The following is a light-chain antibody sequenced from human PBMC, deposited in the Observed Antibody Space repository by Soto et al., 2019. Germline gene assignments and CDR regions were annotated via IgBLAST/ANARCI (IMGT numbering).Light chain of an antibody. CDR3: QQYGSSPRT. CDR1: QSLSSNF. Sequence: PGDGATLSCRASQSLSSNFLAWYQQRPGQAPRLLIYAASSRATGIPDRFSGSGSGTDFTLTIRRLEPEDFAVYYCQQYGSSPRTFGGGTKVEIK. V-gene: IGKV3-20*01. J-gene: IGKJ4*01. CDR2: AAS.